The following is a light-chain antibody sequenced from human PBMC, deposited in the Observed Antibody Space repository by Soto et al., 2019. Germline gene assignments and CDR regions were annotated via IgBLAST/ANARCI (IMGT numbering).Light chain of an antibody. V-gene: IGLV2-8*01. CDR1: SSDVGRYNY. CDR3: SSYAGNSRYV. J-gene: IGLJ1*01. Sequence: LTQPPSASGSPGQSVTISCTGTSSDVGRYNYISWYQQRPGKAPNLIIYEVSKRPSGVPDRLSGFKYGNTASLTVSGLQAEDEADYYCSSYAGNSRYVFGTGTKVTVL. CDR2: EVS.